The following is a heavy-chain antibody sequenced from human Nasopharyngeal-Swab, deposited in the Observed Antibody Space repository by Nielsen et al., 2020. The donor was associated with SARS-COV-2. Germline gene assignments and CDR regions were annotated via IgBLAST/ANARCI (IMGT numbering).Heavy chain of an antibody. J-gene: IGHJ5*02. D-gene: IGHD1-26*01. CDR3: ATTTPIVGAPGWFDP. CDR2: FDPEDGET. Sequence: ASVKVSCKVSGYTLTELSMHWVRQTPGKGLEWMGGFDPEDGETIYAQKFQGRVTMTEDTSTDTAYMELSSLRSEDTAVYYCATTTPIVGAPGWFDPWGQGTLVTVSS. V-gene: IGHV1-24*01. CDR1: GYTLTELS.